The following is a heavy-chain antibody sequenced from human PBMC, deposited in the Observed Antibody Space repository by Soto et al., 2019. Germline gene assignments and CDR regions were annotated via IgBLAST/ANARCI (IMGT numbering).Heavy chain of an antibody. CDR2: IYYSGST. CDR1: GGSISSYY. J-gene: IGHJ6*03. V-gene: IGHV4-59*01. CDR3: ARGLGLWFGESHAASYYYYMDV. D-gene: IGHD3-10*01. Sequence: QVQLQESGPGLVKPSETLSLTCTVSGGSISSYYWSWIRQPPGKGLEWIGYIYYSGSTNYNPSLKSRVTISVDTSKNQFSLELSSVTAADTAVYYCARGLGLWFGESHAASYYYYMDVWGKGPTVTVSS.